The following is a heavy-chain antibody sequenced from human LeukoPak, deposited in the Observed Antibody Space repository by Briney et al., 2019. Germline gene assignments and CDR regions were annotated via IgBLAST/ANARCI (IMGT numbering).Heavy chain of an antibody. CDR2: IRYDGSNK. Sequence: PGGSLRLSCAASGFTFSTYGIHWVRQAPGKGLEWVAFIRYDGSNKYYADSVKGRFTISRDNSKNTLYLQMNSLRAEDTAVYYCAKEGFRSTTGYYFDYWGQGTLVTVSS. J-gene: IGHJ4*02. V-gene: IGHV3-30*02. CDR1: GFTFSTYG. CDR3: AKEGFRSTTGYYFDY. D-gene: IGHD1-14*01.